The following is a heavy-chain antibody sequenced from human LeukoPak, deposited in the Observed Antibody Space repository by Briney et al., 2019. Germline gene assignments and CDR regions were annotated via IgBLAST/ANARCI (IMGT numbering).Heavy chain of an antibody. J-gene: IGHJ4*02. CDR1: GFTFSSYA. CDR3: AKESRRPQRYYYGSGSDFDY. CDR2: ISGSGGST. V-gene: IGHV3-23*01. Sequence: GGSLRLSCAASGFTFSSYAMSWVRQAPGKGLEWVSAISGSGGSTYYADFVKGRFTISRDNSKNTLYLQMNSLRAEDTAVYYCAKESRRPQRYYYGSGSDFDYWGQGTLVTVSS. D-gene: IGHD3-10*01.